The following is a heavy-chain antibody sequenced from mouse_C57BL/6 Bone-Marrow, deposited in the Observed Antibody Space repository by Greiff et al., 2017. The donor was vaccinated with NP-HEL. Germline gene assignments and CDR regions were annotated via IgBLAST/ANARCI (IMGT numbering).Heavy chain of an antibody. Sequence: QVQLQQSGAELVRPGASVKLSCKASGYTFTDYYINWVKQRPGQGLEWIARIYPGSGNTYYNEKFKGKATLTAEKSSSTAYMRLSSLTSEDSAVYFCAREVGGPITTVGGYYFDYWGQGTTLTVSS. D-gene: IGHD1-1*01. J-gene: IGHJ2*01. V-gene: IGHV1-76*01. CDR1: GYTFTDYY. CDR3: AREVGGPITTVGGYYFDY. CDR2: IYPGSGNT.